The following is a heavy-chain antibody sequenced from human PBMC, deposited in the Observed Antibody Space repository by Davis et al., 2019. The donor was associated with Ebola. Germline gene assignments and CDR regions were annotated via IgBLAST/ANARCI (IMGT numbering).Heavy chain of an antibody. Sequence: GESLKISCAASGFTFSSYGMHWVRQAPGKGLEWVAVIWYDGSNKYYADSVKGRFTISRDNSRDTLYLQMNSLRPEDTAVYYCAKDVGYYGMDVWGQGTTVTVSS. CDR2: IWYDGSNK. CDR1: GFTFSSYG. CDR3: AKDVGYYGMDV. V-gene: IGHV3-30*02. J-gene: IGHJ6*02.